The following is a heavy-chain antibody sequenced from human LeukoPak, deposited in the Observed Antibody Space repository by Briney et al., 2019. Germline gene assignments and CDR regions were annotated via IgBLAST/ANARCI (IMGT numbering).Heavy chain of an antibody. J-gene: IGHJ5*02. CDR3: ARAEDCGGDCYSYWFDP. V-gene: IGHV4-59*01. Sequence: SETLSLTCAVYGGSFSGYYWSWIRQPPGKGLEWIGYIYYSGSTNYNPSLKSRVTISVDTSKNQFSLKLSSVTAADTAVYYCARAEDCGGDCYSYWFDPWGQGTLVTVSS. D-gene: IGHD2-21*02. CDR1: GGSFSGYY. CDR2: IYYSGST.